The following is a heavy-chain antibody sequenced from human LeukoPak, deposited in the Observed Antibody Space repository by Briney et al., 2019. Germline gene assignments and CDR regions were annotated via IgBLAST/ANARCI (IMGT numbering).Heavy chain of an antibody. CDR1: GGTFSSYA. J-gene: IGHJ4*02. CDR2: ISGYNAKT. Sequence: GASVKVFCKASGGTFSSYAISWVRQAPGQGLEWMGWISGYNAKTKYVQKFQGRITMTIDTSTTTAYMELRSLTSDDTAVYYCARVRDYYASSDYSDYWGQGTLVTVSS. CDR3: ARVRDYYASSDYSDY. D-gene: IGHD3-22*01. V-gene: IGHV1-18*01.